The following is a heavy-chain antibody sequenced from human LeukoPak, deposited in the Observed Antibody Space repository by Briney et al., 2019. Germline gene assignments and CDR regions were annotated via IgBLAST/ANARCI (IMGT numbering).Heavy chain of an antibody. Sequence: PSETLSLTCTVSGGSISSYYWSWIRQPPGKGLEWIGYIYYSGSTYYNPSLKSRVTISVDTSKNQFSLKLSSVTAADTAVYYCARSGPYYGSGSCFDYWGQGTLVTVSS. CDR2: IYYSGST. D-gene: IGHD3-10*01. CDR3: ARSGPYYGSGSCFDY. J-gene: IGHJ4*02. CDR1: GGSISSYY. V-gene: IGHV4-59*06.